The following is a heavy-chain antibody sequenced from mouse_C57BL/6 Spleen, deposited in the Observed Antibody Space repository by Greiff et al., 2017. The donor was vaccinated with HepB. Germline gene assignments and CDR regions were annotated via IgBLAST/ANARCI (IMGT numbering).Heavy chain of an antibody. D-gene: IGHD4-1*01. V-gene: IGHV1-82*01. CDR1: GYAFSSSW. CDR2: IYPGDGDT. CDR3: AGNWDYFDY. Sequence: VQLQQPGPELVKPGASVKISCKASGYAFSSSWMNWVKQRPGKGLEWIGRIYPGDGDTNYNGKFKGKATLTADKSSSTAYMQLSSLTSEDSAVYFCAGNWDYFDYWGQGTTLTVSS. J-gene: IGHJ2*01.